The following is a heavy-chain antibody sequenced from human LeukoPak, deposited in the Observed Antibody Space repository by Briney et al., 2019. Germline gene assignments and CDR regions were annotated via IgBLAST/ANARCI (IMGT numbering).Heavy chain of an antibody. V-gene: IGHV3-23*01. Sequence: QPGGSLRLSCAASGFTFSSYAMSWVRQAPGKGLEWVSAISGSGGSTYYADSVKGRFTISRDNSKNTLYLQMNSLRAEDTAVYYCAKGSVAPSPANIAVAESDWGQGTLVTVSS. CDR3: AKGSVAPSPANIAVAESD. D-gene: IGHD6-19*01. CDR1: GFTFSSYA. J-gene: IGHJ4*02. CDR2: ISGSGGST.